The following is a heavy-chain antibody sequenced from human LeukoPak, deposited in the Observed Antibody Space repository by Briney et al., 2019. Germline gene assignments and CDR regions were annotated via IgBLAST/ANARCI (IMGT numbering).Heavy chain of an antibody. V-gene: IGHV3-30*02. CDR1: GFTFSSYG. D-gene: IGHD2-2*01. CDR3: AKDWEGYCSSTSCSPD. J-gene: IGHJ4*02. CDR2: IRYDGSNK. Sequence: GGSLRLSCAASGFTFSSYGMHWVRQAPGKGLEWVAFIRYDGSNKYYADSVKGRFTVSRDNSKNTLYLQMNSLRAEDTAVYYCAKDWEGYCSSTSCSPDWGQGTLVTVSS.